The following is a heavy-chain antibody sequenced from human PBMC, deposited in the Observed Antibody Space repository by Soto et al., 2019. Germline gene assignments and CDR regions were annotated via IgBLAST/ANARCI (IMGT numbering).Heavy chain of an antibody. J-gene: IGHJ6*02. CDR2: IIPIFGKA. D-gene: IGHD2-15*01. CDR3: ARAQGYCSGGSCYSPFLF. Sequence: QVQLVQSVAEVKKPGSSVKVSCKASGGTFSSYGISWVRQAPGQGLEWMGGIIPIFGKANYAQKFQGRVTITADDSTSTAYMELSSLRSEDTAVYYCARAQGYCSGGSCYSPFLFWGRGTTVTVSS. V-gene: IGHV1-69*12. CDR1: GGTFSSYG.